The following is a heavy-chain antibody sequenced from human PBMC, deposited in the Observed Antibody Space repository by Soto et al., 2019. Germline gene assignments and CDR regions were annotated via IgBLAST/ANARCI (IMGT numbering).Heavy chain of an antibody. D-gene: IGHD1-1*01. CDR3: ASVKNWNVFDY. CDR1: GGSISSYY. J-gene: IGHJ4*02. V-gene: IGHV4-59*01. Sequence: PETLSLTCTVSGGSISSYYWSWIRQPPGKGLEWIGYIYYSGSTNYNPSLKSRVTISVDTSKNQFSLKLSSVTAADTAVYYCASVKNWNVFDYWGQGTLVTVSS. CDR2: IYYSGST.